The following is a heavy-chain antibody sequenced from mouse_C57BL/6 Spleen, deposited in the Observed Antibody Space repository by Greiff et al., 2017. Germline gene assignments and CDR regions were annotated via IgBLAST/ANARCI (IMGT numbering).Heavy chain of an antibody. J-gene: IGHJ1*03. CDR1: GFTFSSYA. Sequence: EVQVVESGGGLVKPGGSLKLSCAASGFTFSSYAMSWVRQTPEKRLEWVATISDGCSYTYYPDNVKGRFTISRDNAKNNLYLQMSHLKSEDTAMYYCARDSSSYWYFDVWGTGTTVTVSS. V-gene: IGHV5-4*01. CDR3: ARDSSSYWYFDV. D-gene: IGHD1-1*01. CDR2: ISDGCSYT.